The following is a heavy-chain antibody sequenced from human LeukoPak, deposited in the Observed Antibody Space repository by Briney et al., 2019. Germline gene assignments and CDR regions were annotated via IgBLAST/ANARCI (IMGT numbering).Heavy chain of an antibody. CDR3: ARSRAFNSGAFDP. CDR1: GAPVSSASY. J-gene: IGHJ5*02. V-gene: IGHV4-61*01. CDR2: IYNGVNT. Sequence: SETLSLTCTVSGAPVSSASYWTWIRQPPGKGVEWIAHIYNGVNTNYNPSLKSRVTISVDTSKNQFSLRLNSVTAADTAVYYCARSRAFNSGAFDPWGQGSLVTVSS. D-gene: IGHD1-26*01.